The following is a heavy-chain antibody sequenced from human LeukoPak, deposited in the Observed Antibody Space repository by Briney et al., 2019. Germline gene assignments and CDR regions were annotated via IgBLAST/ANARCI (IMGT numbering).Heavy chain of an antibody. CDR3: ARSKDYSYVFDH. CDR1: GFTFSSYA. Sequence: GGSLRLSCAASGFTFSSYAMSWVRQAPGKGLEWVSAISGSGGSTYYADSVKGRFTISRDNSKNTLYLQMNSLRAEDTAVYYCARSKDYSYVFDHWGQGTLVTVSS. J-gene: IGHJ4*02. D-gene: IGHD5-18*01. V-gene: IGHV3-23*01. CDR2: ISGSGGST.